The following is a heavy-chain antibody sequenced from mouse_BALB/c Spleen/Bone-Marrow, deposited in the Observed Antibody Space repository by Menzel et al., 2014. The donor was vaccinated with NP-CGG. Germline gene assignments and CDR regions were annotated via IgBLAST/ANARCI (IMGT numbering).Heavy chain of an antibody. CDR3: LRGEYGFDY. CDR1: SYSLTGYT. V-gene: IGHV1-37*01. CDR2: INPYNGDT. J-gene: IGHJ3*01. Sequence: EVQLQQSGPELVKPGASMKISCKASSYSLTGYTMNWVRQSHGTKLEWIGLINPYNGDTYYNQRFKDKATLTVDKSSSTANMELFDPSSEDYAVSDYLRGEYGFDYWGQGTLVTVSA. D-gene: IGHD2-13*01.